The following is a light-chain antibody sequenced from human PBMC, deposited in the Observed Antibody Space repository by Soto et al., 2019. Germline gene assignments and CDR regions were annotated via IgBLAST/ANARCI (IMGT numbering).Light chain of an antibody. J-gene: IGKJ5*01. CDR3: QQYNNWPFIT. CDR2: GAS. CDR1: QSVRGN. Sequence: EIVLTQSPGTLSLSPGERATLSCRASQSVRGNLAWYQQKPGQSPRLLIYGASSRATGIPARFSGSGSGTEFTLTISSLQSEDFAVYYCQQYNNWPFITLGQGTRLEIK. V-gene: IGKV3-15*01.